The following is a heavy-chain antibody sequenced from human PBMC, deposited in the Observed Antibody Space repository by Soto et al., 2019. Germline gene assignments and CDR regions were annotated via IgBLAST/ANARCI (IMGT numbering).Heavy chain of an antibody. Sequence: QVQLQESGAGLVKPSETLSLTCTVSGGSISGYYWTWIRQPPGKGLEWVGSLFYGGNTDYNPSLKSRLTMSLDTSKNHFSRKLRSVTAADTAVYYCARHRGPAPVYWGQGTLVTASS. CDR2: LFYGGNT. V-gene: IGHV4-39*01. CDR3: ARHRGPAPVY. D-gene: IGHD3-10*01. J-gene: IGHJ4*02. CDR1: GGSISGYY.